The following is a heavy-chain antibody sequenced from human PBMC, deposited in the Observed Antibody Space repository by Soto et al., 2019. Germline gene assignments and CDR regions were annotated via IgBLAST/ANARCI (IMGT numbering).Heavy chain of an antibody. V-gene: IGHV4-59*01. CDR3: ARGLLGDGYNSFYFDY. D-gene: IGHD5-12*01. CDR1: GGSISSYY. CDR2: IYYSGST. Sequence: SETLSLTCTVSGGSISSYYWSWIRQPPGKGLEWIGYIYYSGSTNYNPSLKSRVTISVDTSKNQFSLKLSSVTAADTAVYYCARGLLGDGYNSFYFDYWGQGTLVTVSS. J-gene: IGHJ4*02.